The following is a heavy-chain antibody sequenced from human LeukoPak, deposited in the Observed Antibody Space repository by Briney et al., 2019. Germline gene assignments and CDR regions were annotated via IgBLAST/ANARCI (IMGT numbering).Heavy chain of an antibody. D-gene: IGHD1-26*01. Sequence: PGGSLRLSCAASGFTFSSYAMHWVRQAPGKGLEWVAFIRYDGSNKYYADSVKGRFTISRDNSKNTLYLQMNSLRAEDTAVYYCAKVPRGGSYAYYYYMDVWGKGTTVTVSS. J-gene: IGHJ6*03. V-gene: IGHV3-30*02. CDR2: IRYDGSNK. CDR3: AKVPRGGSYAYYYYMDV. CDR1: GFTFSSYA.